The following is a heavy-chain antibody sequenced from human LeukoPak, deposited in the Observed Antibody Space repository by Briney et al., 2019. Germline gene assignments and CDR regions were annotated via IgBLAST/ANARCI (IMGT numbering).Heavy chain of an antibody. CDR1: GFSFSDYY. CDR3: ARSFYDFLNGPYEEAFDM. CDR2: ISSSATYT. V-gene: IGHV3-11*03. D-gene: IGHD3-3*01. Sequence: GGSLRLSCAASGFSFSDYYMNWTRQAPGKGLEWVSYISSSATYTDYAESVKGRFTVSRDNAKNSLYLQMNSLRAEDTAVYYCARSFYDFLNGPYEEAFDMWGQGTMVTVSS. J-gene: IGHJ3*02.